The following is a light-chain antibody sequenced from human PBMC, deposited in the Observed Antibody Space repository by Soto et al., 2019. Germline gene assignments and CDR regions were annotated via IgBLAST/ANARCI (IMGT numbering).Light chain of an antibody. V-gene: IGKV3-15*01. CDR3: QQYNNWPLIT. CDR2: AAA. Sequence: EIVLTQSPGTLSLSPGERATLSCRASQSVSNNYLAWYQQKPGEAPRLLIYAAATRATGIPARISGSGAGTEFTLTIGSLQSDDFATYYCQQYNNWPLITFGQGTRLEIK. CDR1: QSVSNN. J-gene: IGKJ5*01.